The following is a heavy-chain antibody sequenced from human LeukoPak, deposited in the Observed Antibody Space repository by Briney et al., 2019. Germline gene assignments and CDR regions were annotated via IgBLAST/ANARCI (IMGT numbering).Heavy chain of an antibody. Sequence: SETLSLTCTVSGGAVNSYYWSWIRQTPGKGLEWIGYISHSGNTDYAPSLKSRVTMSLDTSKNQFALKLSSVTAADTALYYCAKSDYYGASDYWGQGTLVTVSS. CDR2: ISHSGNT. CDR3: AKSDYYGASDY. J-gene: IGHJ4*02. CDR1: GGAVNSYY. D-gene: IGHD3-10*01. V-gene: IGHV4-59*02.